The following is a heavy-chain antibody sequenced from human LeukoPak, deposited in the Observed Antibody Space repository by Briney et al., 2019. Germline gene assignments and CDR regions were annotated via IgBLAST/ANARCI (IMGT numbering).Heavy chain of an antibody. D-gene: IGHD2-2*02. J-gene: IGHJ5*02. CDR1: GGSISSGDYY. Sequence: PSETLSLTCTVSGGSISSGDYYWSWIRQPPGKGLEWIGYIYYSGSTYYNPSLKSRVTISVDTSKNQFSLKLSSVTAADTAVYYCARGYCSSTSCYKADWFDPWGQGTLVTVSS. CDR3: ARGYCSSTSCYKADWFDP. V-gene: IGHV4-30-4*08. CDR2: IYYSGST.